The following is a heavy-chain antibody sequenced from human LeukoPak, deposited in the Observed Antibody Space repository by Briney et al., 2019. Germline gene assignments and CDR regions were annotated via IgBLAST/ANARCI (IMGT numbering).Heavy chain of an antibody. J-gene: IGHJ4*02. CDR1: GDSVASSHY. D-gene: IGHD2-21*01. CDR3: AREGYSRFDY. V-gene: IGHV4-4*02. CDR2: IYHTGNT. Sequence: SVTLSLTCIVYGDSVASSHYWSWVRQAPGKGLEWSGEIYHTGNTNFNPSLKSRVTISLDTSKNQFSLKLNSMTAADTAVYYCAREGYSRFDYWGQGTLVTVSS.